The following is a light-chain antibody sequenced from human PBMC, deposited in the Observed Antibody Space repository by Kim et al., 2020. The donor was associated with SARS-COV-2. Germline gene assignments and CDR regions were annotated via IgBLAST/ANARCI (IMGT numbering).Light chain of an antibody. CDR2: DTS. CDR1: ESTGSW. V-gene: IGKV1-5*01. CDR3: QQYQASPYT. J-gene: IGKJ2*01. Sequence: SASVGDRVTIPCRASESTGSWLAWYQQKPGTAPKVLIFDTSTLESGVPSRFSGSGTGTFFTLTINNLQPADSATYYCQQYQASPYTFGQGTKLEI.